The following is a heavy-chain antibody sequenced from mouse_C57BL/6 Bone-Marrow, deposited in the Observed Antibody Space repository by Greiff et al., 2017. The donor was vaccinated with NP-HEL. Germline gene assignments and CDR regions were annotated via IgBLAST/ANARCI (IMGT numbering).Heavy chain of an antibody. CDR3: ARRSSNYVAWFAY. Sequence: QVQLQQSGAELVRPGTSVKMSCKASGYTFTNYWIGWAKQRPGHGLEWIGDIYPGGGYTNYNEKVKGKATLTADKSSSTAYMQFSSLTSEDSAIYYCARRSSNYVAWFAYWGQGTLVTVSA. V-gene: IGHV1-63*01. CDR1: GYTFTNYW. CDR2: IYPGGGYT. D-gene: IGHD2-5*01. J-gene: IGHJ3*01.